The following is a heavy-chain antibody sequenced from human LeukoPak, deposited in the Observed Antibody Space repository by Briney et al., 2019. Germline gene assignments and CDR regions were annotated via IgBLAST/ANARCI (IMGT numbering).Heavy chain of an antibody. V-gene: IGHV3-23*01. CDR1: GFLFSSFG. CDR3: ATNYDLDS. CDR2: ISGSGDST. Sequence: GGSLRLSCAASGFLFSSFGMSWVRQAPGKGLEWVSGISGSGDSTDYADSVKGRFTISRDNSKNTLYLQMSSLRAEDAALYYCATNYDLDSWGQGTLVTVPS. J-gene: IGHJ4*02. D-gene: IGHD1-7*01.